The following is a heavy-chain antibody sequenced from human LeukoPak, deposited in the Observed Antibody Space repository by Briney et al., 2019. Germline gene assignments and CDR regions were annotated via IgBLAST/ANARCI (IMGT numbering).Heavy chain of an antibody. J-gene: IGHJ4*02. CDR1: GFTFSSYE. D-gene: IGHD3-16*02. CDR2: ISSSGSAI. Sequence: GGSLRLSCAASGFTFSSYEMNWVRQAPGKGLEWVSYISSSGSAIYYADSVKGRFTISRDNAKNSLYLQMNSLRAEDTAVYYCARVYTFGGVIVGQDYWGRGTLVTVSS. CDR3: ARVYTFGGVIVGQDY. V-gene: IGHV3-48*03.